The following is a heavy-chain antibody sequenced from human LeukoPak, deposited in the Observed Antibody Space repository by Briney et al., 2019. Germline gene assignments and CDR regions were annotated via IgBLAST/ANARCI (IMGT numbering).Heavy chain of an antibody. CDR3: ARDLVHHRLLAAVYNWFDP. J-gene: IGHJ5*02. CDR2: INTYNGNT. V-gene: IGHV1-18*01. CDR1: GYIFTSYG. D-gene: IGHD3-3*02. Sequence: ASVKVSCKASGYIFTSYGISWVRQAPGQGLEWMGWINTYNGNTKYAQKVQGRVTMTTDTSTSTAYMEVRSLTSDDTAVYYCARDLVHHRLLAAVYNWFDPWGQGTLVTVSS.